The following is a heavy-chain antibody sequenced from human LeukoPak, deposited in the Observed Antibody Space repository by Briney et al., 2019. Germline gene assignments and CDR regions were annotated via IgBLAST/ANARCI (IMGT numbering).Heavy chain of an antibody. CDR3: ARVGYSGYDFDSDNWFDP. CDR1: GGSVSSGSYY. V-gene: IGHV4-30-2*01. D-gene: IGHD5-12*01. Sequence: PSETLSLTCTVSGGSVSSGSYYWSWIRQPPGKGLEWIGYIYHSGSTYYNPSLKSRVTISVDRSKNQFSLKLSSVTAADTAVYYCARVGYSGYDFDSDNWFDPWGQGTLVTVSS. CDR2: IYHSGST. J-gene: IGHJ5*02.